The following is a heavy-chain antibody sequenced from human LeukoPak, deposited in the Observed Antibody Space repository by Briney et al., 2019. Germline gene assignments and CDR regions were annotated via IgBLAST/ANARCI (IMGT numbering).Heavy chain of an antibody. D-gene: IGHD3-22*01. V-gene: IGHV3-23*01. CDR1: GFTFSNYA. CDR3: AKDTTMIVVAHDAFDI. CDR2: LSGSGGST. Sequence: GGSLRLSCTVSGFTFSNYAMNWVRQAPGKGLEWVSGLSGSGGSTYYADSVKGRFTISRDNSKNTLYLQMNSLRAEDTAVYYCAKDTTMIVVAHDAFDIWGQGTMVTVSS. J-gene: IGHJ3*02.